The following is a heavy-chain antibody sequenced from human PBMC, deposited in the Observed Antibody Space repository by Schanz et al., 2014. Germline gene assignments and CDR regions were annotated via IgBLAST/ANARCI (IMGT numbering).Heavy chain of an antibody. CDR2: IWYDGSNK. J-gene: IGHJ4*02. CDR3: VSQTGSPNY. CDR1: GFTFSSYG. V-gene: IGHV3-33*01. Sequence: QVQLVESGGGVVQPGRSLRLSCAASGFTFSSYGMHWVRQAPGKGLEWVAVIWYDGSNKYYADSVKGRFTISRDNSKNTLFLQMNSLRVEDTAVYFCVSQTGSPNYWGQGTLVTVSP. D-gene: IGHD6-13*01.